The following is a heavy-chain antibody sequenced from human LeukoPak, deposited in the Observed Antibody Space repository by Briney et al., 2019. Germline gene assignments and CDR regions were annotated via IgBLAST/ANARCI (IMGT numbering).Heavy chain of an antibody. Sequence: GASLKISCKGSGYSFTSYWIGWVRQMPGKGLEWMGIIYPGDSETRYSPSFQGQVTISADKSISTAYLQWSSLKASDTAMYYCARRDYDILTGYYNYFDYGGQGTLVTVSS. CDR3: ARRDYDILTGYYNYFDY. D-gene: IGHD3-9*01. J-gene: IGHJ4*02. CDR2: IYPGDSET. CDR1: GYSFTSYW. V-gene: IGHV5-51*01.